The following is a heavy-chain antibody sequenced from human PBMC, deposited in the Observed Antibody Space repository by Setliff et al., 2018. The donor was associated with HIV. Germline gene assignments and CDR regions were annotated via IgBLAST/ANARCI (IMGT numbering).Heavy chain of an antibody. CDR1: GFTFSSYA. J-gene: IGHJ6*03. CDR2: ISGSGGST. D-gene: IGHD2-2*01. V-gene: IGHV3-23*01. CDR3: AKDEPVGPIVVVPAAALGADYYYYMDV. Sequence: PGGSLRLSCAASGFTFSSYAMSWVRQAPGKGLEWVSAISGSGGSTYYADSVKGRFTISRDNSKNTLYLQMNSLRAEDTAVYYCAKDEPVGPIVVVPAAALGADYYYYMDVWGKGTTVTVSS.